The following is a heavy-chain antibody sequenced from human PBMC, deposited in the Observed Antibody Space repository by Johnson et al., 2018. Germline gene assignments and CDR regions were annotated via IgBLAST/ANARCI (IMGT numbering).Heavy chain of an antibody. Sequence: VQLVESGGGLVQPGGTLRLSCTASGFTFSTYSMNWVRQAPGKGLEWVSYISSSSRIIYYADPVKGRFTISRENDKNSLYLPMTSPSDEDTAVYYCARRWAYCGGDCLDAFDIWGQGTMVTVSS. J-gene: IGHJ3*02. CDR1: GFTFSTYS. CDR2: ISSSSRII. V-gene: IGHV3-48*02. D-gene: IGHD2-21*02. CDR3: ARRWAYCGGDCLDAFDI.